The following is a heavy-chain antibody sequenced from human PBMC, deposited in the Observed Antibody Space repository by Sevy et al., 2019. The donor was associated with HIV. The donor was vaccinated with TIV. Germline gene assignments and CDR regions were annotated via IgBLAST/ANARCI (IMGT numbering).Heavy chain of an antibody. J-gene: IGHJ4*02. CDR1: GFIFSSYG. CDR2: ISSDGSDE. CDR3: AKDKEDDYGDCYFDH. D-gene: IGHD4-17*01. V-gene: IGHV3-30*18. Sequence: GGSLRLSCSASGFIFSSYGMHWVRQTPGKGLEWVAIISSDGSDEFYAESVRGRFTISRDNSRNTLYLQMDSLRLEDTAIYYCAKDKEDDYGDCYFDHWGQGALVTVSS.